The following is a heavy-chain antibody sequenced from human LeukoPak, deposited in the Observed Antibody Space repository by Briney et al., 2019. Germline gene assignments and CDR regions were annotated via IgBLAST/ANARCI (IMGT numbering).Heavy chain of an antibody. Sequence: SETLSLTCAVYGGSFSGYYWSWIRQPPGKGLEWIGEINHSGSTNYNPSLKSRVTISVDTSKNQFSLKLSSVTAADTAVYYCAKGVSMYYDSSGYYYGYFDYWGQGTLVTVSS. J-gene: IGHJ4*02. CDR1: GGSFSGYY. D-gene: IGHD3-22*01. CDR3: AKGVSMYYDSSGYYYGYFDY. V-gene: IGHV4-34*01. CDR2: INHSGST.